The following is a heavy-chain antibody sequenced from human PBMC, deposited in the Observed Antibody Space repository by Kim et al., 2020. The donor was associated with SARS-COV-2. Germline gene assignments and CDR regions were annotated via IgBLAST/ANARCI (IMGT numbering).Heavy chain of an antibody. J-gene: IGHJ4*02. V-gene: IGHV4-39*01. CDR3: ARRPYYDFWSGYFDY. Sequence: PSLQSRVTISVDTSKNQFSLKLSSVTAADTAVYYCARRPYYDFWSGYFDYWGQGTLVTVSS. D-gene: IGHD3-3*01.